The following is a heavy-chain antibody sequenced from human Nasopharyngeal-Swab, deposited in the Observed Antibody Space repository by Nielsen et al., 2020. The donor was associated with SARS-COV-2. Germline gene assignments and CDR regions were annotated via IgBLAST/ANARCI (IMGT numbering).Heavy chain of an antibody. CDR2: IYSSGST. V-gene: IGHV4-4*09. J-gene: IGHJ4*02. CDR1: GDSINGYS. CDR3: AKRKSAYLHYYFDF. Sequence: GSLRLSCSVSGDSINGYSWVWIRQPPGKGLEWIGYIYSSGSTNYNPSLKGRATMSVDTSKNQFSLKLHSVTAADTAVYYCAKRKSAYLHYYFDFWGQGTLVTVSS. D-gene: IGHD2-21*01.